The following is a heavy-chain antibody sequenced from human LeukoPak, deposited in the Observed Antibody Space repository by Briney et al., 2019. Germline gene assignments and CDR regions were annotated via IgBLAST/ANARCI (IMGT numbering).Heavy chain of an antibody. V-gene: IGHV3-48*03. CDR3: ATRSVYYDSSGYTFDY. CDR2: ISSSGSSK. D-gene: IGHD3-22*01. Sequence: PGGSLRLSCAASGFTFNSYEMNWVRQAPGKGLEWISYISSSGSSKYYADSVRGRFTISRDNAKNSLFLEMSSLRAEDTAVHYCATRSVYYDSSGYTFDYWGQGTLVTVSS. J-gene: IGHJ4*02. CDR1: GFTFNSYE.